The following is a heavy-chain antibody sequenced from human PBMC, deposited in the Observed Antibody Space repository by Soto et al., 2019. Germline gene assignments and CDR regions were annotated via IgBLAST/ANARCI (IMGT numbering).Heavy chain of an antibody. CDR1: GFTFSSYG. D-gene: IGHD2-2*01. CDR3: AKSDIVVVPAAIDYYYGMDV. J-gene: IGHJ6*02. V-gene: IGHV3-30*18. CDR2: ISYDGSNK. Sequence: GGSLRLSCAASGFTFSSYGMHWVRQAPGKGLEWVAVISYDGSNKYYADSVKGRFTISRDNSKNTLYLQMNSLRAEDTAVYYCAKSDIVVVPAAIDYYYGMDVWGQGTTFTVPS.